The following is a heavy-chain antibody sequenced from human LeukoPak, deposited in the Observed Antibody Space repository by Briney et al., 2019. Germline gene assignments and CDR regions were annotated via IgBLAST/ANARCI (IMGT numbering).Heavy chain of an antibody. D-gene: IGHD6-13*01. CDR3: ARMAGYSSSWYFDY. J-gene: IGHJ4*02. CDR2: IKQDGSEK. V-gene: IGHV3-7*01. CDR1: GFTFSSYW. Sequence: GGSLRLSCAASGFTFSSYWMSWVRQALGKGLEWVANIKQDGSEKYYVDSVKGRFTISRDNAKNSLYLQMNSLRAEDTAVYYCARMAGYSSSWYFDYWGQGTLVTVSS.